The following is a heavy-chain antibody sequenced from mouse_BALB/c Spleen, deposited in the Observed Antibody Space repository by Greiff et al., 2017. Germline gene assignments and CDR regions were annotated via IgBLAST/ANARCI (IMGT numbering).Heavy chain of an antibody. J-gene: IGHJ3*01. CDR3: ARGRDDYDGKAWFAY. V-gene: IGHV5-17*02. CDR2: ISSGSSTI. Sequence: EVQLVESGGGLVQPGGSRKLSCAASGFTFSSFGMHWVRQAPEKGLEWVAYISSGSSTIYYADTVKGRFTISRDNPKNTLFLQMTSLRSEDTAMYYCARGRDDYDGKAWFAYWGQGTLVTVSA. CDR1: GFTFSSFG. D-gene: IGHD2-4*01.